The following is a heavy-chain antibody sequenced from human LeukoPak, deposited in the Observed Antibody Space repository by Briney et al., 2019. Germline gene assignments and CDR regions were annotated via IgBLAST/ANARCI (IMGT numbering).Heavy chain of an antibody. D-gene: IGHD3-22*01. J-gene: IGHJ4*02. CDR3: SRDTNYYDSSGYYAVSDFDY. CDR2: ISGSRRYT. V-gene: IGHV3-21*01. Sequence: GWSLTLSCPASDFTFNTYSLNWLRQGPRDRLEGASSISGSRRYTYYSDLVKGRFTSPRDDARNSLYLQINSQRSDRTADYYCSRDTNYYDSSGYYAVSDFDYWGQGNLVSVSS. CDR1: DFTFNTYS.